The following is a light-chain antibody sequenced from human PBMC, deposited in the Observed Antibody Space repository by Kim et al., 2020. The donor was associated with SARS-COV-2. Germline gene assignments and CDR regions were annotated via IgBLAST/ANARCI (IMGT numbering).Light chain of an antibody. CDR2: GKN. CDR1: SLRSCY. V-gene: IGLV3-19*01. CDR3: NSRDSSGNHVV. J-gene: IGLJ2*01. Sequence: SSELTQDPAVSVALGQTVRITCQGDSLRSCYAGWYQQKPGQAPVLVIYGKNNRPSGIPDRFSGSSSGNTASLTITGAQAEDEADYYCNSRDSSGNHVVFGGGTKLTVL.